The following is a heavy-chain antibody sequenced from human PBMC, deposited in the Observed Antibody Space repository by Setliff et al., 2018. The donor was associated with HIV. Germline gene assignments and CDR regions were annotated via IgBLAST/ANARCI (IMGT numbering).Heavy chain of an antibody. CDR2: IYASGGT. CDR1: GGSINSGSYY. J-gene: IGHJ4*02. CDR3: ARGGADYYDYPYFDA. Sequence: SETLSLTCTVSGGSINSGSYYWNWIRQPAGKGLEWIGHIYASGGTNYNPSLKRRVTMSVDTSKNQFSLKLNSLIAADTAVYFCARGGADYYDYPYFDAWGQGTLGTVSS. D-gene: IGHD3-22*01. V-gene: IGHV4-61*09.